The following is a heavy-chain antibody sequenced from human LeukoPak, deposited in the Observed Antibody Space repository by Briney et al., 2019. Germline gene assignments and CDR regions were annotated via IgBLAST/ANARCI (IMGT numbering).Heavy chain of an antibody. D-gene: IGHD3-22*01. J-gene: IGHJ4*02. CDR2: IYPGDSDT. Sequence: GESLQISCQGSGYSFTSYWIGWVRQMPGKGLEWMGIIYPGDSDTRYSPSFQGQVTISADKSISTAYLQWSSLKASDTAMYYCARTYYYDSSGYYDYWGQGTLVTVSS. V-gene: IGHV5-51*01. CDR3: ARTYYYDSSGYYDY. CDR1: GYSFTSYW.